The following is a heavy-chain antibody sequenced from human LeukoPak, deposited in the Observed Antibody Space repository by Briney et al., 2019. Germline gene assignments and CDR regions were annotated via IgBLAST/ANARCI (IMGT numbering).Heavy chain of an antibody. CDR2: INTNSGGT. V-gene: IGHV1-2*02. D-gene: IGHD4-17*01. Sequence: ASVKVSCKTSGYTFTGYYMHWVRQAPGQGLEWMGWINTNSGGTNHAQKFQGRVTLTRDTSISTAYMELSGLRSDDTAVYYCARPTTVSHYDACDIWGQGTMVTVSS. CDR1: GYTFTGYY. J-gene: IGHJ3*02. CDR3: ARPTTVSHYDACDI.